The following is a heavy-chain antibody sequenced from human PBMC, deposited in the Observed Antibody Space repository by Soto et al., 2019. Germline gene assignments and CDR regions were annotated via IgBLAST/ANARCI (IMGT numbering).Heavy chain of an antibody. CDR1: GYTFTGYD. CDR3: AGEKVGTTGIDF. CDR2: MNPNSGNT. J-gene: IGHJ4*02. Sequence: QAQLVQSGAEVRKPEASVKVSCKASGYTFTGYDINWVRQATGQGLEWMGWMNPNSGNTGYAQNFQGRGTMTRDNSITTAYMELTSLGDDDSAVYYCAGEKVGTTGIDFWGQGTLVTVSS. D-gene: IGHD1-26*01. V-gene: IGHV1-8*01.